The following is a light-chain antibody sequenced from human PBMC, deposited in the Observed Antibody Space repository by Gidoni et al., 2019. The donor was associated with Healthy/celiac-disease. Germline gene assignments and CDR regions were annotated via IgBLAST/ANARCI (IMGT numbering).Light chain of an antibody. V-gene: IGKV1-33*01. CDR2: DAS. CDR1: QDISNY. CDR3: QQYDNLPIT. J-gene: IGKJ5*01. Sequence: IQMTQSPSSLSASVGDRVTITCQASQDISNYLNWYQQKPGKAPKLLIYDASNLETGVPSRFSGSGSGTDFTLTISSLQPEDIETYYCQQYDNLPITFGQXTRLEIK.